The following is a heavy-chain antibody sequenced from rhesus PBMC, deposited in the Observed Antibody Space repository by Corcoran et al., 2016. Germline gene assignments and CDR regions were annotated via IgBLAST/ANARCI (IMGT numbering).Heavy chain of an antibody. J-gene: IGHJ4*01. V-gene: IGHV4-106*01. CDR3: ASRGDYYSSSYRFDY. CDR1: GGSISDDYY. D-gene: IGHD3-16*01. CDR2: IYGSGGGT. Sequence: QVQLQESGPGLVKPSETLSLTCAVSGGSISDDYYWSWIRQLPGKGLEWIGYIYGSGGGTNYNPSLKSRVTNSIDTSKYQFSLRLSSVTAADTAVYYCASRGDYYSSSYRFDYWGQGVLVTVSS.